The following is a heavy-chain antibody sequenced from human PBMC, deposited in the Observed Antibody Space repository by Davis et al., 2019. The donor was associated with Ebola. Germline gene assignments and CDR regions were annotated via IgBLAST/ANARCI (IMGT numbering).Heavy chain of an antibody. CDR3: ASHPFSRAFDI. J-gene: IGHJ3*02. Sequence: SVKVSCKASGGTFSSYAISWVRQAPGQGLEWMGGIIPIFGTANYAQKFQGRVTITADKSTSTAYMELSSLRSEDTAVYYCASHPFSRAFDIWGQGTMVTVSS. D-gene: IGHD2-2*01. CDR1: GGTFSSYA. V-gene: IGHV1-69*06. CDR2: IIPIFGTA.